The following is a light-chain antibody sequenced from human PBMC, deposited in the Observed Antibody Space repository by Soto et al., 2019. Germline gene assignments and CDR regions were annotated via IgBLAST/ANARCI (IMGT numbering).Light chain of an antibody. CDR3: QQYDNLPLT. Sequence: EIVMTQSPATLSVSPGERVTLSCRASQDIRSSLAWYQQKPGQAPRLLIYGASIRATGVPATFSGSGSGTEFTLTINSLQSEEFAVYFCQQYDNLPLTFGPGTKVDIK. J-gene: IGKJ3*01. V-gene: IGKV3-15*01. CDR1: QDIRSS. CDR2: GAS.